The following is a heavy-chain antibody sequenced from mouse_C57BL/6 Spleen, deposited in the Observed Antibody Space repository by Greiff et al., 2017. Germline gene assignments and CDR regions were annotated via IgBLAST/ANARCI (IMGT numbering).Heavy chain of an antibody. CDR1: GFTFSSYG. Sequence: EVKLVESGGDLVKPGGSLKLSCAASGFTFSSYGLSWVRQTPDKRLEWVATISSGGSYTYSPDSVKGRFTISRDNAKNTLYLQMISLKSEDTAMYYCARRDGNYYVDYWGQGTTLTVSS. CDR2: ISSGGSYT. J-gene: IGHJ2*01. CDR3: ARRDGNYYVDY. V-gene: IGHV5-6*02. D-gene: IGHD2-1*01.